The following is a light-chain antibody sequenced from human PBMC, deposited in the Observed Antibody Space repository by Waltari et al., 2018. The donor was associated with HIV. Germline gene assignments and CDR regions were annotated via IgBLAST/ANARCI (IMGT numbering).Light chain of an antibody. Sequence: DIQMTQSPPSLSASVGDTVTITCRASQGISSWLAWYQQKPGEAPKPLIYAASGLQTGVPSRFSGSGTGTHFTLTITSLQPEDFATYYCQHYDTFPYTFGQGTRLETK. J-gene: IGKJ2*01. V-gene: IGKV1D-16*01. CDR3: QHYDTFPYT. CDR2: AAS. CDR1: QGISSW.